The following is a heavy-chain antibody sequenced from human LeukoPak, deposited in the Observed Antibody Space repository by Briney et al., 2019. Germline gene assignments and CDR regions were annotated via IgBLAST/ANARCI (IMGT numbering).Heavy chain of an antibody. D-gene: IGHD4-17*01. CDR2: IYYSGST. CDR1: GGSISSSSYY. Sequence: SETLSLTCTVSGGSISSSSYYWGWIRQPPGKGLEWIGSIYYSGSTYYNPSLRSRVTISVDTSKNQFSLKLSSVTAADTAVYYCARRGNDYGDPLDLWGRGTLVTVSS. CDR3: ARRGNDYGDPLDL. J-gene: IGHJ2*01. V-gene: IGHV4-39*07.